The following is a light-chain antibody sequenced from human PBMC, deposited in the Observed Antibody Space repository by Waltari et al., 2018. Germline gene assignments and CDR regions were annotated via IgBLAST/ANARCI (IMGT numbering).Light chain of an antibody. V-gene: IGKV1D-16*01. CDR1: EGISSW. CDR3: QQYDDLPYS. CDR2: AGS. J-gene: IGKJ2*03. Sequence: DIQMTQSPSSLSASVGDKGTISCHASEGISSWLAWYQQRPGKAPKPLIFAGSSLQSGVPSRFSGSGSGTDYTLTITALQPEDVGIYYCQQYDDLPYSFGQGTTVEIK.